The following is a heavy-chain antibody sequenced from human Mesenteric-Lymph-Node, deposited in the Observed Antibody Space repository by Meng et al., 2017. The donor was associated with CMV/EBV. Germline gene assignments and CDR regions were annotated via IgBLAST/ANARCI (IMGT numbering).Heavy chain of an antibody. CDR3: ARDRDGNWYFDL. V-gene: IGHV3-23*01. D-gene: IGHD3-10*01. Sequence: GGSLRLSCVASGFTFSSYAMTWVRQAPGKGLEWVSEISSGGAHTYYADSVKGRFTISRDKSNNTLYLQMNSLRAEDTAVYYCARDRDGNWYFDLWGRGTLVTVSS. CDR2: ISSGGAHT. CDR1: GFTFSSYA. J-gene: IGHJ2*01.